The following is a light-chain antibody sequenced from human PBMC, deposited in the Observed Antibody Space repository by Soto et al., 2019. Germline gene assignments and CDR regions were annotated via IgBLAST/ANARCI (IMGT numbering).Light chain of an antibody. V-gene: IGKV3-15*01. Sequence: EIVMTQSPATLSVSAGERATLSCRASQSVSSNLVWYQQKPGQAPRLLIYGASTRATGVPARFSGSGSGTEFTLTISSLQSEDFAVYYCQQYHNWWTFGQGTKIEIK. CDR2: GAS. J-gene: IGKJ1*01. CDR3: QQYHNWWT. CDR1: QSVSSN.